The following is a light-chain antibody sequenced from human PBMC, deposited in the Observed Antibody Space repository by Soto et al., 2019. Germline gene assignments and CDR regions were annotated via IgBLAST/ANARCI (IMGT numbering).Light chain of an antibody. Sequence: DVVMTQSPLSLPVTLGQPASISCRSSQSLVYSDGNTYLNWFQQRPGQSPRRLIYKVSNRDSGVPDRFSGRGSGTDFTLKISRVEAEDVGVYYCMQGTHWPLTFGQGTKVDIK. CDR2: KVS. CDR1: QSLVYSDGNTY. J-gene: IGKJ1*01. CDR3: MQGTHWPLT. V-gene: IGKV2-30*01.